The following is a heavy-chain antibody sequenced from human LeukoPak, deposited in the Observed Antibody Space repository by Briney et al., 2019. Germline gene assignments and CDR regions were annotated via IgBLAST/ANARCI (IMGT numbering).Heavy chain of an antibody. CDR2: IYYSGST. V-gene: IGHV4-39*07. J-gene: IGHJ3*02. Sequence: SETLSLTCTVSGGSISISSYYWGWIRLPPGKGLEWIGSIYYSGSTYYNPSLKSRVTISLDTSKNQFSLKLSSVTAADTAVYYCARDPPYDSSGYYFDAFDIWGQGTMVTVSS. CDR3: ARDPPYDSSGYYFDAFDI. D-gene: IGHD3-22*01. CDR1: GGSISISSYY.